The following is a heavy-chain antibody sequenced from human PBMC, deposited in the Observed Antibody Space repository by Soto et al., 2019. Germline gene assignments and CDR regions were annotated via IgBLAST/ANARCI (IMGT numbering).Heavy chain of an antibody. CDR1: GGTFSSYA. CDR2: ITPIFGTA. V-gene: IGHV1-69*13. CDR3: ARLPPYGNYYYYGMDV. J-gene: IGHJ6*02. D-gene: IGHD3-10*01. Sequence: ASVKVSCKASGGTFSSYAISWVRQAPGQGLEWMGGITPIFGTANYAQKFQGRVTITADESTSTAYMELSSLRSEDTAVYYCARLPPYGNYYYYGMDVWGQGTTVTVSS.